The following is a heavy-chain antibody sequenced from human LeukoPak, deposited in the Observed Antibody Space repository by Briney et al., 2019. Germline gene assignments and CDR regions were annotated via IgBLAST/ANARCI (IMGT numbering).Heavy chain of an antibody. CDR2: IIPIFGTA. Sequence: SVKVSCKASGGTFISYAISWGRQAPRQGGEWGGGIIPIFGTANYAQKSQGRVTITADESTSTAYMELSSLRSEDTAVYYCARAALDYGDYSLDWWFDLWGQGTLVTVSS. D-gene: IGHD4-17*01. V-gene: IGHV1-69*13. J-gene: IGHJ5*02. CDR3: ARAALDYGDYSLDWWFDL. CDR1: GGTFISYA.